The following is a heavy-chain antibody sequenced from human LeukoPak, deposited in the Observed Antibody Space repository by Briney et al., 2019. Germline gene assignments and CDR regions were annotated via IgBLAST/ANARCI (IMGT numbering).Heavy chain of an antibody. V-gene: IGHV1-24*01. CDR3: ATLIPTYYYDSSGFDY. CDR1: GHTLTELS. J-gene: IGHJ4*02. CDR2: FDPEDGET. D-gene: IGHD3-22*01. Sequence: ASVKVSCKVSGHTLTELSMHWVRQAPGKGLEWMGGFDPEDGETIYAQRFQGRVTMTEDTSTDTAYMELSSLRSEDTAVYYCATLIPTYYYDSSGFDYWGQGTLVTVSS.